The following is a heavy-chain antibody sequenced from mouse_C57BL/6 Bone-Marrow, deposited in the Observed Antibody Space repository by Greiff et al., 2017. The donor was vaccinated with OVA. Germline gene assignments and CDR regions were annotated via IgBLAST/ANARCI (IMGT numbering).Heavy chain of an antibody. Sequence: QVQLQQPGAELVRPGSSVKLSCKASGYTFTSYWMDWVKQRPGQGLAWIGNIYPSDSETHYNQKFKDKATLTVDKSSSTAYMQLSSLTSEDSAVYYCARTGTDYFDYWGQGTTLTVSS. CDR3: ARTGTDYFDY. V-gene: IGHV1-61*01. CDR2: IYPSDSET. CDR1: GYTFTSYW. J-gene: IGHJ2*01. D-gene: IGHD3-3*01.